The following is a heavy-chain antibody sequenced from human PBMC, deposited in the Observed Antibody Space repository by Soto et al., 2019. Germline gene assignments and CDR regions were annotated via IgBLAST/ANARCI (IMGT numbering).Heavy chain of an antibody. CDR3: AKEGGLSGSYYISSSYYFDY. CDR1: GFTFSSYG. CDR2: ISYDGSNT. V-gene: IGHV3-30*18. D-gene: IGHD1-26*01. Sequence: PGGSLRVSCVASGFTFSSYGMHWGRQAPCKGLEWVAIISYDGSNTYYADSVKGRFTISRDNSKNTLYLQMNSLRAEDTSVYYCAKEGGLSGSYYISSSYYFDYWGQGTLVTVSS. J-gene: IGHJ4*02.